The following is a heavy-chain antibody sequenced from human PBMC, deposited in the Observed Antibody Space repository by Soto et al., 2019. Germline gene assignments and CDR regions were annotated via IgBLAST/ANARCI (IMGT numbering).Heavy chain of an antibody. J-gene: IGHJ4*02. CDR1: GFSLSTSGVG. CDR2: IYWNDDK. V-gene: IGHV2-5*01. Sequence: QITLKESGPTLVKPTQTLTLTCTFSGFSLSTSGVGVGWIRQPQGKAPEWLALIYWNDDKRYSPALKSRLTITKDTSKNQVVLTMTNMDPVDTSTYYCADRLDSHSSGYWGQGTLVTVSS. D-gene: IGHD2-2*03. CDR3: ADRLDSHSSGY.